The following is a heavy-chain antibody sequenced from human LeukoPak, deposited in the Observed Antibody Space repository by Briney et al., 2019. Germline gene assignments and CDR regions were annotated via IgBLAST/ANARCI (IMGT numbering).Heavy chain of an antibody. CDR2: IYYSGST. Sequence: SETLSLTCTVSGGSVSSGSYYWSWIRQPPGKGLEWIGYIYYSGSTNYNPSLKSRVTISVDTSKNQFSLKLSSVTAADTAVYYCARGYGLLWFGELYEKNWFDPWGQGTLVTVSS. CDR1: GGSVSSGSYY. V-gene: IGHV4-61*01. D-gene: IGHD3-10*01. J-gene: IGHJ5*02. CDR3: ARGYGLLWFGELYEKNWFDP.